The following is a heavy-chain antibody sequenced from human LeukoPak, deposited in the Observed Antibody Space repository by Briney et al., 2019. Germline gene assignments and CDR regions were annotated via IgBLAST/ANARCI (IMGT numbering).Heavy chain of an antibody. D-gene: IGHD5-18*01. Sequence: GGSLRLSCAASGFTFSDYYMNWIRQAPGKGLEWVSYISSGGSTINYADSVKGRFTISRDNAKNTLYLQMNSLRAEDTAVYYCARQYNYDSRAFDYWGQGTLVTVSS. V-gene: IGHV3-11*01. CDR1: GFTFSDYY. CDR2: ISSGGSTI. J-gene: IGHJ4*02. CDR3: ARQYNYDSRAFDY.